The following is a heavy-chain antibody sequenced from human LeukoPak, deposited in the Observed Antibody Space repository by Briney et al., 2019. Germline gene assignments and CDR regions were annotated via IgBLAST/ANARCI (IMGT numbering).Heavy chain of an antibody. CDR1: GGTFSSYA. CDR2: IIPIFGTA. CDR3: ARDLRGYCSGGSCYTDYYYYYYMDV. D-gene: IGHD2-15*01. V-gene: IGHV1-69*01. Sequence: SVKVSCKASGGTFSSYAISWVRQAPGQGLEWMGGIIPIFGTANYAQKFQGSVTITADESTSTAYMELSSLRSEDTAVYYCARDLRGYCSGGSCYTDYYYYYYMDVWGKGTTVTVSS. J-gene: IGHJ6*03.